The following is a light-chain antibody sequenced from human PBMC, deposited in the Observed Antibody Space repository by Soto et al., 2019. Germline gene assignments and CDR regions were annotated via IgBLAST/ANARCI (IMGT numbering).Light chain of an antibody. J-gene: IGLJ3*02. Sequence: QPVLTQPPSASGTPGQRVTFSCSGSSSNIGSKTVNWFQQLPGTAPKVLIYNNDQRPSGVPDRFSGSKSGTSGSLASSGLQSEDEADYYCAAWDDSLDGWVFGGGTKLTVL. CDR3: AAWDDSLDGWV. CDR2: NND. V-gene: IGLV1-44*01. CDR1: SSNIGSKT.